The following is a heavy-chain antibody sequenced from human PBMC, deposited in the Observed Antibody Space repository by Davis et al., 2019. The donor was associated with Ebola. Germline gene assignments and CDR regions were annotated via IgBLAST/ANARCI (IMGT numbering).Heavy chain of an antibody. V-gene: IGHV4-59*01. Sequence: SETLSLTCTVPGGSISSYYWSWIRQPPGKGLEWFGYIYYSGSTNYNPSLKSRVTISVDTSKNQFSLKLSSVTAADTAVYYCARRRSSLDPWGQGTLVTVSS. CDR1: GGSISSYY. J-gene: IGHJ5*02. CDR3: ARRRSSLDP. CDR2: IYYSGST. D-gene: IGHD3-16*01.